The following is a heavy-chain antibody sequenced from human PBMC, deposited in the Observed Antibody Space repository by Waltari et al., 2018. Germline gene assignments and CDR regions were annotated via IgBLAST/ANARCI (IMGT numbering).Heavy chain of an antibody. Sequence: EVQLVESGGGLVQPGGSLRLSCAASGFTFSSYWMSWVRQVPGKWLEWVAKIKQDGSEKCCLCSVKCRFTISRDNAKNSLYMQMNSLRAEDTAVYYCARGHGSGSGGYWGQVTLVTVSS. CDR3: ARGHGSGSGGY. CDR2: IKQDGSEK. CDR1: GFTFSSYW. D-gene: IGHD3-10*01. J-gene: IGHJ4*02. V-gene: IGHV3-7*01.